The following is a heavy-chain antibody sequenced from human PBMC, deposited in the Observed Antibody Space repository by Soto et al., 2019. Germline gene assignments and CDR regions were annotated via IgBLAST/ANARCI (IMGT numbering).Heavy chain of an antibody. CDR3: ARAGGYEVQGNNWFDP. CDR2: IYASGST. V-gene: IGHV4-4*07. J-gene: IGHJ5*02. D-gene: IGHD5-12*01. Sequence: KPSETLSLTCTVSGGSISSHYWSWIRQPAGKGLEWIGRIYASGSTNYNPSLKSRVTMSLDTSRNQFSLKLTSVTAADTAMYYCARAGGYEVQGNNWFDPWGQGTLVTVSS. CDR1: GGSISSHY.